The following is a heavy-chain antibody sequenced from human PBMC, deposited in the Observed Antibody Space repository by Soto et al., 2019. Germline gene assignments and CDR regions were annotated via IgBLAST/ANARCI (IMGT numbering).Heavy chain of an antibody. Sequence: SETLSLTCAVYGGSFSGYYWSWIRQPPGKGLEWIGEINHSGSTYYNPSLKSRVTISVDTSKNQFSLKLSSVTAADTAVYYCARHQGGYDLSYYYYGMDVWGQGTTVTVSS. J-gene: IGHJ6*02. CDR3: ARHQGGYDLSYYYYGMDV. CDR2: INHSGST. CDR1: GGSFSGYY. V-gene: IGHV4-34*01. D-gene: IGHD5-12*01.